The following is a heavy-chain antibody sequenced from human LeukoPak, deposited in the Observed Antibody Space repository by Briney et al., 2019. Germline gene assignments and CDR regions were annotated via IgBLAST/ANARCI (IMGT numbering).Heavy chain of an antibody. CDR1: GFTFSSYD. CDR2: IGTAGDT. CDR3: ARGTSLTGTTTQPTFDY. V-gene: IGHV3-13*01. Sequence: GGSLRLSCAASGFTFSSYDMHWVRQAIGKGLEWVSAIGTAGDTYYPGSVKGRFTISRENAKNSLYLQMNSLRAGDTAVYYCARGTSLTGTTTQPTFDYWGQGTLVTVSS. D-gene: IGHD1-7*01. J-gene: IGHJ4*02.